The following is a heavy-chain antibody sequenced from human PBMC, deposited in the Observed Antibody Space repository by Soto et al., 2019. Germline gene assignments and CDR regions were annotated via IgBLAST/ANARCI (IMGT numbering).Heavy chain of an antibody. V-gene: IGHV4-59*01. CDR2: IYYSGST. D-gene: IGHD2-15*01. CDR1: GGSISSYY. Sequence: SETLSLTCTVSGGSISSYYWSWIRQPPGKGLEWIGYIYYSGSTNYNPSLKSRVTISVDTSKNQFSLKLSSVTAADTAVYYCARAIDVGGYYYYYMDVWGKGTTVTVSS. J-gene: IGHJ6*03. CDR3: ARAIDVGGYYYYYMDV.